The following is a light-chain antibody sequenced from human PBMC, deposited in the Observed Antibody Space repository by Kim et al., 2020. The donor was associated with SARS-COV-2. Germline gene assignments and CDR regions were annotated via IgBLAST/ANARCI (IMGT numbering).Light chain of an antibody. V-gene: IGKV1-39*01. J-gene: IGKJ5*01. CDR2: SAS. Sequence: SVGDRVTLTCRASKTIDVNLNWYQQKPGKAPKLLIDSASTLQSGVPSRFSGSGSGTDFTLTISSVQPEDFATYYCQQSYNNPPITFGQGTRLEIK. CDR1: KTIDVN. CDR3: QQSYNNPPIT.